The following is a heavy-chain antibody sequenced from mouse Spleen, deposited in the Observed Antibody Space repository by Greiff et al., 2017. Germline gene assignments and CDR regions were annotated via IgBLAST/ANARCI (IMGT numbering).Heavy chain of an antibody. CDR1: GFTFSDYY. CDR3: ARDYRGMDY. V-gene: IGHV5-16*01. D-gene: IGHD2-12*01. Sequence: EVKLVESEGGLVQPGSSMKLSCTASGFTFSDYYMAWVRQVPEKGLEWVANINYDGSSTYYLDSLKSRFIISRDNAKNILYLQMSSLKSEDTATYYCARDYRGMDYWGQGTSVTVSS. J-gene: IGHJ4*01. CDR2: INYDGSST.